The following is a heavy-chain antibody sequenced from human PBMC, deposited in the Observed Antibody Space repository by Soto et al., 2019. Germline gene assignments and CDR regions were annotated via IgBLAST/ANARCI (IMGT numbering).Heavy chain of an antibody. Sequence: LRLSCAASGFTFRDYAMNWVRQAPGKGLEWVADISGSGDSARHADSVKGRFIISRDNSKNTLFLHMNSLRVDDMAVYYCGKERRGSGWSVCNYWGQGTLVTVSS. V-gene: IGHV3-23*01. J-gene: IGHJ4*02. CDR2: ISGSGDSA. D-gene: IGHD6-19*01. CDR3: GKERRGSGWSVCNY. CDR1: GFTFRDYA.